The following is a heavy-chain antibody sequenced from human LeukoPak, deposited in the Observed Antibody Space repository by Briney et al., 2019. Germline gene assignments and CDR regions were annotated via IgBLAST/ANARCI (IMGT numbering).Heavy chain of an antibody. Sequence: SETLSLTCTVSGGSISSYYWSWIRQPPGKGLEWIGYIYYSGSTNYNPSLKSRVTISVDTSKNQFSLKLSSVTAEDTAVYYCARTWGEMATISDVSGYYFDYWGQGTLVTVSS. V-gene: IGHV4-59*01. CDR2: IYYSGST. CDR3: ARTWGEMATISDVSGYYFDY. CDR1: GGSISSYY. J-gene: IGHJ4*02. D-gene: IGHD5-24*01.